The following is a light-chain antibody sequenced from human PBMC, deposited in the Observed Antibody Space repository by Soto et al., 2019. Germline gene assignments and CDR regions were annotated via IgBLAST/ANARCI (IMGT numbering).Light chain of an antibody. Sequence: DIQLTQSPSLLSASVGDRVTITFRASHDISTYLAWYQQKPGKAPKLMIYGATTLQSGVPSRFSGSGSGTDFALTISSLQPEDFATYYCQQLKSYVTFGQGTRLEIK. CDR2: GAT. V-gene: IGKV1-9*01. CDR1: HDISTY. CDR3: QQLKSYVT. J-gene: IGKJ5*01.